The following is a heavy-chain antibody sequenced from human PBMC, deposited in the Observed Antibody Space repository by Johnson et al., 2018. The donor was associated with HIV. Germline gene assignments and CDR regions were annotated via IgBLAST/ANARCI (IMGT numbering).Heavy chain of an antibody. Sequence: QVQLVESGGGVVQPGRSLRLSCAASGFTFSSYAMHWVRQAPGKGLEWVAVISYDGSNKYYADSVKGRFTISRDNAKNSLYLQMNSLRAEDTAVYYCARSDITMVRGGAFDIWGQGTMVTVSS. V-gene: IGHV3-30-3*01. D-gene: IGHD3-10*01. CDR3: ARSDITMVRGGAFDI. J-gene: IGHJ3*02. CDR1: GFTFSSYA. CDR2: ISYDGSNK.